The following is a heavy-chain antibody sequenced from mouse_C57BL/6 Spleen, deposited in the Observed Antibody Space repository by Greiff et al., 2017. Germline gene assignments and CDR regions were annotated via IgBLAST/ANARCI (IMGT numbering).Heavy chain of an antibody. CDR3: AKALELGGDWYFDV. CDR1: GFSLTSYG. J-gene: IGHJ1*03. CDR2: IWRGGST. Sequence: QVQLQQSGPGLVQPSQSLSITRTVSGFSLTSYGVHWVRQSPGKGLEWLGVIWRGGSTDYTAAFMSRLSITKDNSKSQVFFKMNSLKADDTAIYYCAKALELGGDWYFDVWGTETTDTVSS. D-gene: IGHD4-1*01. V-gene: IGHV2-5*01.